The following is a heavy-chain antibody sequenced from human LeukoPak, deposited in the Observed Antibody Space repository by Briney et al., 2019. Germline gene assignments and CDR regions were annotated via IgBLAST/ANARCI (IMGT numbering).Heavy chain of an antibody. V-gene: IGHV5-51*01. Sequence: GESLKISCKGSGYSFTSYWIGWVRQMPGKGLEWMGIIYPGDSDTRYSPSFQGQVTISADKSISTAYLQWSSLKASDTVMYYCARHGPTKYYYYYMDVWGKGTTVTVSS. CDR3: ARHGPTKYYYYYMDV. J-gene: IGHJ6*03. CDR1: GYSFTSYW. D-gene: IGHD5-24*01. CDR2: IYPGDSDT.